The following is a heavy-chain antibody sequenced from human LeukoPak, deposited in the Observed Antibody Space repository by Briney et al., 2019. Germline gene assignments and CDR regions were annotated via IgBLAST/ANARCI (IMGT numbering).Heavy chain of an antibody. V-gene: IGHV3-30*03. J-gene: IGHJ4*02. Sequence: GGSLRLSCAASGFTFSSYGMHWVRQAPGKGLEWVAVISYDGSNKYYADSVKGRFTISRDNSKNTLYLQMNSLRAEDTAVYYCARRVRSPFWSGGSYSPNYFDYWGQGTLVTVSS. CDR3: ARRVRSPFWSGGSYSPNYFDY. CDR1: GFTFSSYG. D-gene: IGHD2-15*01. CDR2: ISYDGSNK.